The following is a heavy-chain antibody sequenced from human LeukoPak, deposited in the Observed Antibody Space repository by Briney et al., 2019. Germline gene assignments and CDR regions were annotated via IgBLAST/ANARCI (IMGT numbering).Heavy chain of an antibody. J-gene: IGHJ6*02. CDR3: MRDWRYYGMDV. CDR2: NKGDGTSS. Sequence: GGSLRLSCAASGLPISSFWVHWVRQVPGKGLVWVSRNKGDGTSSSYADSVKGRFTISRDNAKNTIYLQLNSLRVDDTAVYYCMRDWRYYGMDVWGQGTTVTVSS. CDR1: GLPISSFW. D-gene: IGHD1-1*01. V-gene: IGHV3-74*01.